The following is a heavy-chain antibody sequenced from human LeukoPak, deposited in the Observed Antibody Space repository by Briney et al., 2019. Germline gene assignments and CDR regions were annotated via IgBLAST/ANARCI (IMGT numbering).Heavy chain of an antibody. Sequence: SETLSLTCTVSGGSISRNSDYWGWIRQPPGKGLEWIGSIYYGGSTYYNPSLKSRVTISVDTSKNQFSLKLSSVTAADTAVYYCAGARITMVRGTVLFDPWGQGTLVTVSS. V-gene: IGHV4-39*07. D-gene: IGHD3-10*01. CDR2: IYYGGST. CDR1: GGSISRNSDY. CDR3: AGARITMVRGTVLFDP. J-gene: IGHJ5*02.